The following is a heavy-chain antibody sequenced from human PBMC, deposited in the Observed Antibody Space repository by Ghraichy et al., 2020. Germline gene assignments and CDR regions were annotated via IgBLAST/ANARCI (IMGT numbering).Heavy chain of an antibody. CDR1: GFSLSSNA. CDR3: ARDLSSGWTT. V-gene: IGHV3-30*04. J-gene: IGHJ4*02. CDR2: ISFDGNNE. Sequence: LNISCAASGFSLSSNAMHWVRQAPGKGLQWVALISFDGNNEYYADSVKGRFTISRDTSKSTLYLQVISLKVEDTAVYYCARDLSSGWTTWGQGTLVTVSS. D-gene: IGHD6-19*01.